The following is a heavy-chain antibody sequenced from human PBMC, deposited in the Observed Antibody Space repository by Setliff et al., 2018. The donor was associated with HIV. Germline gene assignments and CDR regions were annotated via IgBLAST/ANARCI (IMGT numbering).Heavy chain of an antibody. V-gene: IGHV4-30-2*01. CDR1: GGSISSGGYS. D-gene: IGHD2-21*02. Sequence: TLSLTCAVSGGSISSGGYSWSWIRQPPGKGLEWIGYIYHSGSTYYNPSLKSRVTISLDTSKMQFSLRLTSVTAADTAVYYCATLDPSGGNFLAYWGQGTLVTVSS. CDR2: IYHSGST. J-gene: IGHJ4*02. CDR3: ATLDPSGGNFLAY.